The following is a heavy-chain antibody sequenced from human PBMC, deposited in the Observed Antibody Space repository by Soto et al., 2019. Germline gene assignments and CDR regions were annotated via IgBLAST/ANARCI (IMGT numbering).Heavy chain of an antibody. CDR3: AKQFFFLYRMDL. Sequence: QVQLVESGGGVVQPGRSLRLSCAASGFTFSSYAMHWVRQAPGKGLEWVAVISYDGSNKYYADSVKGRFTISRDNSKKPLDLQIKRLRAEENAVLYCAKQFFFLYRMDLLGQGTTVTVSS. J-gene: IGHJ6*02. CDR1: GFTFSSYA. CDR2: ISYDGSNK. V-gene: IGHV3-30-3*02.